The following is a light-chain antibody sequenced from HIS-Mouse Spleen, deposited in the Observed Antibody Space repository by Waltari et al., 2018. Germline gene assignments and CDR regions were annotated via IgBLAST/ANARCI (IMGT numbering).Light chain of an antibody. J-gene: IGLJ2*01. CDR2: EDS. V-gene: IGLV3-10*01. CDR3: YSTDSSGNHRV. CDR1: ALPKKY. Sequence: SYELTQPPSVSVSPGQTARITCSGDALPKKYAYWYQQKSGQAPVLVIYEDSKRPSGIPERFSDSSSGTMATLTISGAQVEDEADYYCYSTDSSGNHRVFGGVTKLTVL.